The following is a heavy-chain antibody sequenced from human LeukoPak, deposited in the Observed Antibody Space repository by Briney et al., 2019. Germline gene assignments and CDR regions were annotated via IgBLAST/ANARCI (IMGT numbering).Heavy chain of an antibody. D-gene: IGHD2-21*02. V-gene: IGHV3-53*01. CDR1: GFTVSSSY. CDR3: ARDLGDPTDY. J-gene: IGHJ4*02. CDR2: IYSGGDT. Sequence: RGSLRLSCAASGFTVSSSYMTWVRQAPGKGLEWVSVIYSGGDTFYADSVKGRFTISRDNSKNTLYLQMNSLRAEDTAVYYCARDLGDPTDYWGQGTLVTVSS.